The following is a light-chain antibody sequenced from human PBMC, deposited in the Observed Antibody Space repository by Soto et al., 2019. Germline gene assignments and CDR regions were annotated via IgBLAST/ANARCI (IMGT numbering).Light chain of an antibody. J-gene: IGLJ3*02. Sequence: QSVLTQPASVSGSLGQSITISCTGSSSDVGGYNYVSWYQQHPGKAPKLMIYEVNNRPSGVSNRFSGSKSGNTASLTISGLQAEDEADYYCSSFTSSSTKVLGGGTKLTVL. CDR2: EVN. CDR3: SSFTSSSTKV. CDR1: SSDVGGYNY. V-gene: IGLV2-14*01.